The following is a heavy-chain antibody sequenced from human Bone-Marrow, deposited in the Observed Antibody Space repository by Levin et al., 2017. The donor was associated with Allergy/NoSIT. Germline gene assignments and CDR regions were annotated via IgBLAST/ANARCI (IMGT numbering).Heavy chain of an antibody. Sequence: PGGSLRLSCAASGFTFSSYGMHWVRQAPGKGLEWVAVIWYDGSNKYYADSVKGRFTISRDNSKNTLYLQMNSLRAEDTAVYYCARDNHCSGGSCYSVAPDYWGQGTLVTVSS. CDR3: ARDNHCSGGSCYSVAPDY. CDR1: GFTFSSYG. D-gene: IGHD2-15*01. CDR2: IWYDGSNK. V-gene: IGHV3-33*01. J-gene: IGHJ4*02.